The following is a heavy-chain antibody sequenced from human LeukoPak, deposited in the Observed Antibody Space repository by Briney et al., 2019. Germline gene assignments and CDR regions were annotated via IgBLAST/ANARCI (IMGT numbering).Heavy chain of an antibody. V-gene: IGHV4-4*02. D-gene: IGHD2-2*01. CDR3: TRGIPHSSSSFNFDC. CDR1: GGSINSNVW. J-gene: IGHJ4*02. Sequence: SETLSLTCAVSGGSINSNVWWNWVRQAPGKGLEWIGEIHYDGDTNYNPSLKSRLTMSVDMSTNRFSLRLSSMAAADTAVYYCTRGIPHSSSSFNFDCWGQGTLVTVSS. CDR2: IHYDGDT.